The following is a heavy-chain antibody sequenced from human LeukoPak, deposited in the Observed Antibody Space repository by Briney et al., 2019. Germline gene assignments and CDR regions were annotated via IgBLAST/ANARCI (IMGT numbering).Heavy chain of an antibody. J-gene: IGHJ4*02. D-gene: IGHD3-22*01. V-gene: IGHV4-34*01. CDR1: GGSFSGYY. CDR2: INHSGST. CDR3: ARGDYYDSSGYYVLYFDY. Sequence: PSETLSLTCAVYGGSFSGYYWSWIRQPPGKGLEWIGEINHSGSTNYNPSLKSRVTISVDTSKNQFSLKLSSVTAADTAVYYCARGDYYDSSGYYVLYFDYWGQGTLVTVSS.